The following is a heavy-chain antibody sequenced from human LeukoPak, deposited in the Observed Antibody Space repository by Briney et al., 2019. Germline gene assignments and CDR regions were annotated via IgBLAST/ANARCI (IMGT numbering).Heavy chain of an antibody. CDR1: GGTFSSYA. D-gene: IGHD3-22*01. J-gene: IGHJ2*01. V-gene: IGHV1-69*13. CDR2: IIPIFGTA. Sequence: GASVKVSCTASGGTFSSYAISWVRQAPGQGLEWMGGIIPIFGTANYAQKFQGRVTITADESTSTAYMELSSLRSEDTAVYYCARGGYYDSSGYYYWYFDLWGRGTLVTVSS. CDR3: ARGGYYDSSGYYYWYFDL.